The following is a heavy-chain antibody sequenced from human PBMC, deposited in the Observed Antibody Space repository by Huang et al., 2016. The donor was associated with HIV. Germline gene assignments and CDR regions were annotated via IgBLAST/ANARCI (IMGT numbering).Heavy chain of an antibody. CDR3: ARASWYKTRSWYFGL. J-gene: IGHJ2*01. V-gene: IGHV4-34*01. CDR1: GGSVSGHY. CDR2: INDNGYT. D-gene: IGHD6-13*01. Sequence: QVQLQQWGAGLLKPSETLSLTCAVYGGSVSGHYWSWIRQPPGKGLEWIAEINDNGYTNYNPYLKTRVTISVHTSRNQFCLKLNSVTAADAAVYYCARASWYKTRSWYFGLWGRGTLVTVSS.